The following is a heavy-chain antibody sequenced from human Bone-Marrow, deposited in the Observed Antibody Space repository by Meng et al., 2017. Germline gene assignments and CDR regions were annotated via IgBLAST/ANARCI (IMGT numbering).Heavy chain of an antibody. J-gene: IGHJ4*02. CDR2: IYYSGST. D-gene: IGHD1-26*01. CDR1: GGSISSGGYY. Sequence: QESDPGRVKPLQTLSPTFTVCGGSISSGGYYWSWIRQHPGKGLEWIGYIYYSGSTYYNPSLKSLVTISVDTSKNQFSLKLSSVTAADTAVYYCARVGYSGSRVTSYYFDYWGQGTLVTVSS. CDR3: ARVGYSGSRVTSYYFDY. V-gene: IGHV4-31*01.